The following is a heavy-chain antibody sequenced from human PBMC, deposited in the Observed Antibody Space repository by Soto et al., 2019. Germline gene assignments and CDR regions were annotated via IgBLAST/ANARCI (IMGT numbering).Heavy chain of an antibody. CDR2: IYYSGST. J-gene: IGHJ5*02. V-gene: IGHV4-59*01. Sequence: QVQLQESGPGLVKPSETLSLTCTVSGGSISSYYWSWIRQPPGKGLEWIGYIYYSGSTNYNPSLRSRVTISVDTCKNQFSLKLSSVTAADTAVYYWASSQPGRNWFDPWGQGTLVTVSS. CDR1: GGSISSYY. D-gene: IGHD3-10*01. CDR3: ASSQPGRNWFDP.